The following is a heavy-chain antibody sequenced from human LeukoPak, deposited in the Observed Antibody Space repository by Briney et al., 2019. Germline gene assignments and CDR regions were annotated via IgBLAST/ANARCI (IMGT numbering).Heavy chain of an antibody. CDR1: GFTFSSYA. D-gene: IGHD3-10*01. J-gene: IGHJ4*02. Sequence: GGSLRLSWAASGFTFSSYAMSWVRQAPGKGLEWVSSISGSGNRTYYADSVKGRFTISRDNSKNTLYLQMNSLRAEDTAVYYCAKDRAPDYWGQGTLVTVSS. V-gene: IGHV3-23*01. CDR2: ISGSGNRT. CDR3: AKDRAPDY.